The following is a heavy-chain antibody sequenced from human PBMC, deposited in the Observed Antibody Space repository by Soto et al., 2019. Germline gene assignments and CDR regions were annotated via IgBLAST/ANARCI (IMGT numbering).Heavy chain of an antibody. Sequence: GGSLRLSCAASGFTFSSYVMRWVRQAPGKGLEWVAVIWYDGSNKYYADSVKGRFTISRDNSKNTLYLQMNSLRAEDTAVYYCARAPNDFWSGYFSSGYYYYGMDVWGQGTTVTVSS. CDR1: GFTFSSYV. J-gene: IGHJ6*02. V-gene: IGHV3-33*01. CDR3: ARAPNDFWSGYFSSGYYYYGMDV. D-gene: IGHD3-3*01. CDR2: IWYDGSNK.